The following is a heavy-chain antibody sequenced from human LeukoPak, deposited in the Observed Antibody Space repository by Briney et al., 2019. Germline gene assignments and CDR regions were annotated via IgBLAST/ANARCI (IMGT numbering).Heavy chain of an antibody. CDR2: IYTSGST. CDR3: ARDGSVAGKYYYYYYGMDV. J-gene: IGHJ6*02. Sequence: SETLSLTCTVSGGSISSYYWSWIRQPAGKGLEWIGRIYTSGSTNYNPSLKSRVTMPVDTSKNQFSLKLSSVTAADTAVYYCARDGSVAGKYYYYYYGMDVWGQGTTVTVSS. CDR1: GGSISSYY. V-gene: IGHV4-4*07. D-gene: IGHD6-19*01.